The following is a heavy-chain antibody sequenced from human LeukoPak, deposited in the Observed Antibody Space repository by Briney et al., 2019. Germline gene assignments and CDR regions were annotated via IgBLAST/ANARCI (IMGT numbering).Heavy chain of an antibody. J-gene: IGHJ4*02. D-gene: IGHD4-23*01. CDR1: GFTFSSYW. V-gene: IGHV3-7*01. Sequence: GGSLRLSCAASGFTFSSYWMSWVRQAPGKGLEWVANIKQDGSEKYYVDSVKGRFTISRDNAKNSLYLQMNSLRAEDTAVYYCARCNDYGGNSHFDYWGQGTLVTVSS. CDR3: ARCNDYGGNSHFDY. CDR2: IKQDGSEK.